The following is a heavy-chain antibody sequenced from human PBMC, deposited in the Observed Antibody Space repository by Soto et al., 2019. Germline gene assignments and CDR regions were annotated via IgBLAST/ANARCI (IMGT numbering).Heavy chain of an antibody. V-gene: IGHV1-8*01. J-gene: IGHJ3*02. CDR3: ATPFCDSVTIFEHSFDI. Sequence: ASVKVSCKASGYTFTSYDINWVRQATGQGLEWMGWMNPNSGNTGYAQKFQGRVTMTRNTSISTAYMELSSLRSEDTAVYYCATPFCDSVTIFEHSFDIWGQGTMVTVSS. D-gene: IGHD4-17*01. CDR1: GYTFTSYD. CDR2: MNPNSGNT.